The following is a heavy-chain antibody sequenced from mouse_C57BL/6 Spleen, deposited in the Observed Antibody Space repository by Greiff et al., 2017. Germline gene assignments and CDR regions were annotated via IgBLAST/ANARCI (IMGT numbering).Heavy chain of an antibody. CDR3: ARGGYYGNPYYYAMDY. CDR1: GYTFTSYW. Sequence: QVQLQQPGAELVRPGSSVKLSCKASGYTFTSYWMHWVKQRPIQGLEWIGNIDPSDSETHYNQKFKDKATLTVDKSSSTAYMQLSSLKSEDSAVYYCARGGYYGNPYYYAMDYWGQGTSVTVSS. CDR2: IDPSDSET. V-gene: IGHV1-52*01. D-gene: IGHD2-1*01. J-gene: IGHJ4*01.